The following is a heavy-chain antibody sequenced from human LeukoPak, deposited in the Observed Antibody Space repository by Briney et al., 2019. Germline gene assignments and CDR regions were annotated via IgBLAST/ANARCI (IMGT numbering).Heavy chain of an antibody. V-gene: IGHV4-34*01. CDR3: ARGGYSYGCGY. J-gene: IGHJ4*02. CDR1: GGSFSGYY. Sequence: SETLSLTCAVYGGSFSGYYWSWIRQPPGKGLEWIGEINHSGSTNYNPSLKSRVTISVDTSKNQFSLKLSSVTAADTAVYYCARGGYSYGCGYWGQGTLVTVSS. D-gene: IGHD5-18*01. CDR2: INHSGST.